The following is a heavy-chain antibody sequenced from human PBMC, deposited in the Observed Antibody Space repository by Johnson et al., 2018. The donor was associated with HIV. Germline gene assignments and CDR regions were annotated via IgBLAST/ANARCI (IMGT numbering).Heavy chain of an antibody. V-gene: IGHV3-66*02. J-gene: IGHJ3*02. CDR3: ARARLLGFRELWPHDAFDI. D-gene: IGHD3-10*01. Sequence: VQLVESGGGLVQPGESLRLSCVVSGFTFSDYYMSWIRQAPGKGLEWVSVIFSVGNTYYADSVKGRFTISRDNSKNTLYLQMNSLRAEDTAVYYCARARLLGFRELWPHDAFDIWGQGTKVTVSS. CDR1: GFTFSDYY. CDR2: IFSVGNT.